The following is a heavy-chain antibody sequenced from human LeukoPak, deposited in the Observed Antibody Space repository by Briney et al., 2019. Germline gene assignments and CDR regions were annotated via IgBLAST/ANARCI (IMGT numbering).Heavy chain of an antibody. CDR1: GFTFSSYG. D-gene: IGHD3-10*01. Sequence: GRSLRLSCAASGFTFSSYGMHWVRQAPGKGLEWVAVIWYDGSNKYYADSVKGRFTISRDNSKNTLYLQVNSLRAEDTAVYYCARGGSGSYYKTLSNWFDPWGQGTLVTVSS. CDR3: ARGGSGSYYKTLSNWFDP. J-gene: IGHJ5*02. V-gene: IGHV3-33*08. CDR2: IWYDGSNK.